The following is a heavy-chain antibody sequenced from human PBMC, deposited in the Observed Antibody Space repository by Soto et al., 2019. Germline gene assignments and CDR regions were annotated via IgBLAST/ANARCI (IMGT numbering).Heavy chain of an antibody. J-gene: IGHJ4*02. V-gene: IGHV4-59*01. CDR2: IYYSGST. D-gene: IGHD3-16*01. CDR1: GGSISSYY. CDR3: ARGGRDGYIHDY. Sequence: SETLSLTCTVSGGSISSYYWSWIRQPPGKGLEWIGYIYYSGSTNYNPSLKSRVTISVDTSKNQFSLKLSSVTAADTAVYYCARGGRDGYIHDYWGQGTLVTVSS.